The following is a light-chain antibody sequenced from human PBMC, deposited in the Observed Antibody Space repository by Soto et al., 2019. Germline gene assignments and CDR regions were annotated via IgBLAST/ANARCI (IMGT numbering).Light chain of an antibody. V-gene: IGLV2-8*01. Sequence: QSALTQPPAASGSPGQSVTISCTGTSSDVGGYNYVSWYQQHPGKAPKLMIYEVNKRPSGVPYRFSGSKSGNTASLTVSGLQAEDEADYYCSSYAGSNNFVFGTGNKLTVL. J-gene: IGLJ1*01. CDR1: SSDVGGYNY. CDR3: SSYAGSNNFV. CDR2: EVN.